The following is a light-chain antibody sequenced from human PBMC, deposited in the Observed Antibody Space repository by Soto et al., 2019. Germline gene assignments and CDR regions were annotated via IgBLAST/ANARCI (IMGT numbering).Light chain of an antibody. J-gene: IGLJ2*01. CDR2: EVS. CDR3: SSYAGSSTWV. CDR1: SSDVGAYNY. V-gene: IGLV2-8*01. Sequence: QSVPTQPPSASGSPGQSATISCTGTSSDVGAYNYVSWYQQYPGKAPKLIIYEVSKRPSGVPNRFSGSKFGNTASLTVSGLQPEDEADYYCSSYAGSSTWVFGGGTKLTVL.